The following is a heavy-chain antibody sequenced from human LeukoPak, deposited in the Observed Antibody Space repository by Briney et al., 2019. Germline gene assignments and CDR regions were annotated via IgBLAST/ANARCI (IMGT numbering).Heavy chain of an antibody. CDR1: GFTFSSYA. J-gene: IGHJ6*02. D-gene: IGHD4-11*01. V-gene: IGHV3-20*01. Sequence: GGSLRLSCAASGFTFSSYAMSWVRQAPGKGLEWVSGINWNGGSTGYADSVKGRFTISRDNAKNSLYLQMNSLRAKDTALYHCARGLTTVYYYGMDVWGQGTTVTVSS. CDR2: INWNGGST. CDR3: ARGLTTVYYYGMDV.